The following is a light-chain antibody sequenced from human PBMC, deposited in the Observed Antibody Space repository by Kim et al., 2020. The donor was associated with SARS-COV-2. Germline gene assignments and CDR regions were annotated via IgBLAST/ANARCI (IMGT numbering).Light chain of an antibody. CDR3: QQGNSFLWT. CDR2: AAS. CDR1: QDISTW. V-gene: IGKV1-12*01. Sequence: SSVGDRVSFTCRASQDISTWLAWYQQRPGKAPKLLIYAASSLQSGVPSRFSGSGSGTDFTLTISSLQPEDFAAYYCQQGNSFLWTFGQGTKVDIK. J-gene: IGKJ1*01.